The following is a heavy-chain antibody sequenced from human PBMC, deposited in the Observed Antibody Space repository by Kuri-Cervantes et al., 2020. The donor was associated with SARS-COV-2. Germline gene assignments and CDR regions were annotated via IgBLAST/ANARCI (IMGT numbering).Heavy chain of an antibody. V-gene: IGHV1-2*02. CDR3: ARDRFVYSSGYLLDY. Sequence: ASVKVSCKASGYTFTGYYMHWVRQAPGQGLEWMGWINPNSGGTNHAQKFQGRVTMTRDTSISTAYMELSRLRSDDTAVYYCARDRFVYSSGYLLDYWGQGTLVTVSS. D-gene: IGHD6-19*01. J-gene: IGHJ4*02. CDR2: INPNSGGT. CDR1: GYTFTGYY.